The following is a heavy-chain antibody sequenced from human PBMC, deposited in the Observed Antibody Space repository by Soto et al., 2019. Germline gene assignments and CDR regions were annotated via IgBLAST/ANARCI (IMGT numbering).Heavy chain of an antibody. J-gene: IGHJ6*02. CDR1: GGSISSSSSY. Sequence: SETLSLTCTVSGGSISSSSSYWGWIRQPPGKGLEWIGSIYYSGSTNYNPSLKSRVTISVDTSKNQFSLKLSSVTAADTAVYYCARDRIAVAGTRPGYYYYGMDVWGQGTTVTVSS. V-gene: IGHV4-39*07. CDR3: ARDRIAVAGTRPGYYYYGMDV. D-gene: IGHD6-19*01. CDR2: IYYSGST.